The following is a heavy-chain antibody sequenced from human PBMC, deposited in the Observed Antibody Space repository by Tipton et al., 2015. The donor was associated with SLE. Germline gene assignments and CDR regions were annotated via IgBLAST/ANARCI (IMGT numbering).Heavy chain of an antibody. CDR2: IYYSGST. V-gene: IGHV4-59*12. Sequence: LSLTCTVSGGSISSYYWSWIRQPPGKGLEWIGYIYYSGSTNYNPSLKSRVTISVDTSKNQFSLKLSSVTAADTAVYYCASHVGDGYMGYYYGMDVWGQGTTVTVSS. CDR1: GGSISSYY. J-gene: IGHJ6*02. CDR3: ASHVGDGYMGYYYGMDV. D-gene: IGHD5-24*01.